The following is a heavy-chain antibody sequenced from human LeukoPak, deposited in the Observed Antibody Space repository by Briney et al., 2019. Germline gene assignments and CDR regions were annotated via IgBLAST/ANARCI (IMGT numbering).Heavy chain of an antibody. Sequence: GGSLRLSCAASGFTFSSYAMSWVRQAPGKGLEWVSSISSSSSYIYYADSVKGRFTISRDNAKNSLYLQMNSLRAEDTAVYYCARDPVDSSSWYPYNWFDPWGQGTLVTVSS. J-gene: IGHJ5*02. CDR1: GFTFSSYA. CDR2: ISSSSSYI. CDR3: ARDPVDSSSWYPYNWFDP. V-gene: IGHV3-21*01. D-gene: IGHD6-13*01.